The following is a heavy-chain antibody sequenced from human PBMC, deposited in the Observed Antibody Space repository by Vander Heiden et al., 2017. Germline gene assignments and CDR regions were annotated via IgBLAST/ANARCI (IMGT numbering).Heavy chain of an antibody. Sequence: QLQLQESGPGLVKPSETLSLTCTVSGGSISSSSYYWGWIRQPPGKGLEWIGSIYYSGSTDDNPSLKSRVTLSVDTSKNQFSLKMSSVTAADTAVYYCARLEQWLVYYWGQGTLVTVSS. V-gene: IGHV4-39*01. CDR1: GGSISSSSYY. D-gene: IGHD6-19*01. CDR3: ARLEQWLVYY. J-gene: IGHJ4*02. CDR2: IYYSGST.